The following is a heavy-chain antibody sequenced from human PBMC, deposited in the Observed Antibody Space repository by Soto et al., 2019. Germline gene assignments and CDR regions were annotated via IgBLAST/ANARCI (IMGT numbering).Heavy chain of an antibody. CDR1: GGSISSSNW. Sequence: QVQLQESGPGLVKPSGTLSLTCAVSGGSISSSNWWSWARQPPGQGLEWIGEIYHSGSTNYNPSLKSRVTISVDKSKNQFSLKLSSVTAEDTAVYYCARAQLVPAAAGRWFDPWGQGTLVTVSS. V-gene: IGHV4-4*02. D-gene: IGHD2-2*01. J-gene: IGHJ5*02. CDR3: ARAQLVPAAAGRWFDP. CDR2: IYHSGST.